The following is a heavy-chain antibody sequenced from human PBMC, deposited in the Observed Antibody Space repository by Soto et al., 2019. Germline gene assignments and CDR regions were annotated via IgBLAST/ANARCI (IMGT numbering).Heavy chain of an antibody. CDR3: ATRFYTSGVFFDE. J-gene: IGHJ4*02. CDR2: IYYSGST. D-gene: IGHD2-2*02. V-gene: IGHV4-39*07. CDR1: GGSISSSSYY. Sequence: SETLSLTCTVSGGSISSSSYYWGWIRQPPGKGLEWIGSIYYSGSTYYNPSLKSRVTISVDTSKNQLSLKLTSVTAADTAVYYCATRFYTSGVFFDEWGQGTPVTVSS.